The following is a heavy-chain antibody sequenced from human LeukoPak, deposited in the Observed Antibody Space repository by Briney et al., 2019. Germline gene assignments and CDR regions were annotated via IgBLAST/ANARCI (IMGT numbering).Heavy chain of an antibody. CDR2: INPNSGGT. D-gene: IGHD2-15*01. CDR1: GYTFTGYY. Sequence: ASVKVSCKASGYTFTGYYMHWVRQAPGQGLEWMGWINPNSGGTNYAQKFQGRVTMTRDTSISTAYMELSRLRSDDTAVYYCARVAYCSGGSCYSPPFVYWGQGTLVTVSS. V-gene: IGHV1-2*02. J-gene: IGHJ4*02. CDR3: ARVAYCSGGSCYSPPFVY.